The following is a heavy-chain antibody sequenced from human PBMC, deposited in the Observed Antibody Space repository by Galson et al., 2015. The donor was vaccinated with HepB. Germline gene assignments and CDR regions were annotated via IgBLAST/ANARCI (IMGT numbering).Heavy chain of an antibody. CDR2: IIPIFGTA. D-gene: IGHD5-24*01. Sequence: SVKVSCKASGGTFSSYAISWVRQAPGQGLEWMGGIIPIFGTANYAQKFQGRVTITADESTSTAYMELSSLRSEDTAVYYCARGGWLQYSTGSRAFDIWGQGTMVTVSS. CDR1: GGTFSSYA. V-gene: IGHV1-69*13. CDR3: ARGGWLQYSTGSRAFDI. J-gene: IGHJ3*02.